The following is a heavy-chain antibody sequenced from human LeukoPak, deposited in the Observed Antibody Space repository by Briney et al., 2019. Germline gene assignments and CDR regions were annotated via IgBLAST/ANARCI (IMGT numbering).Heavy chain of an antibody. Sequence: SVKVSCKASGGTFSSYAISWVRQAPGQGLEWMGRIIPIFGTANYAQKFQGGVTITTDESTSTAYMELSSLRSEDTAVYYCARDPEYYYDSSGFSGYFDYWGQGTLVTVSS. D-gene: IGHD3-22*01. V-gene: IGHV1-69*05. CDR3: ARDPEYYYDSSGFSGYFDY. CDR2: IIPIFGTA. J-gene: IGHJ4*02. CDR1: GGTFSSYA.